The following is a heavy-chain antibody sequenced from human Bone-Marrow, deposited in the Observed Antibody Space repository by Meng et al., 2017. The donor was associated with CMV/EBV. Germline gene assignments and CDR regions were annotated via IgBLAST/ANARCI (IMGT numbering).Heavy chain of an antibody. J-gene: IGHJ4*02. CDR1: GDSISSNTNY. CDR2: IHHTGST. CDR3: ARHTSAWYRPGYYFDY. Sequence: AGSLRLSCTVSGDSISSNTNYWGWIRQPPGKGLEWIASIHHTGSTYYNPSLTSRVTMSVDRSKNHFSMKLNSVTAEDTAVYYCARHTSAWYRPGYYFDYWGQGTLVTVSS. V-gene: IGHV4-39*07. D-gene: IGHD6-13*01.